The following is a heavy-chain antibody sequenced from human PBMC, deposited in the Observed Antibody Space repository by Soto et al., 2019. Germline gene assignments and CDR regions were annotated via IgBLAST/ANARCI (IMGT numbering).Heavy chain of an antibody. Sequence: GASVKVSCKASGYTFTAYYMHWVRQAPGQGLEWMGWINPNSGGTNYAQNFRGRVTMTRDTSISTGYMELSSLRSDDTAMYYCASRGGYGANGRPDYWGQGTLVTVSS. D-gene: IGHD4-17*01. V-gene: IGHV1-2*02. CDR3: ASRGGYGANGRPDY. J-gene: IGHJ4*02. CDR1: GYTFTAYY. CDR2: INPNSGGT.